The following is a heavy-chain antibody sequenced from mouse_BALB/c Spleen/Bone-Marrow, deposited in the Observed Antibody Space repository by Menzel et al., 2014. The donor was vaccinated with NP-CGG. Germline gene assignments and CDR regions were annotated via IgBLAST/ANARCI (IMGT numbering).Heavy chain of an antibody. Sequence: QVQLPQSGAGLVRPGSSVEIFCKASGYAFRIYWMNWVRQRAGQGLEWIGQIYPGDDDTDYNGKFKGKATLTADRSSSTAYMQLNSLTSEDSAVYFCARGGISIDYWGQGTTLTVSS. CDR1: GYAFRIYW. CDR2: IYPGDDDT. J-gene: IGHJ2*01. CDR3: ARGGISIDY. V-gene: IGHV1-80*01.